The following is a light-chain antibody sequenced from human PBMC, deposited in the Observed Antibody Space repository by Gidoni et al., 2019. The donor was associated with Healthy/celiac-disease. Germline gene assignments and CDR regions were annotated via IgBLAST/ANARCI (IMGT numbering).Light chain of an antibody. CDR1: SSDVGGYNY. J-gene: IGLJ3*02. V-gene: IGLV2-14*03. CDR2: DVS. Sequence: SALTQPASVSGSPGQSITISCTGTSSDVGGYNYVSWYQQHPGKAPKLMIYDVSNRPSGVSNRFSGSKSGNTASLTISGLQAEDEADYYCSSYTSSSRGWVFGGGTKLTVL. CDR3: SSYTSSSRGWV.